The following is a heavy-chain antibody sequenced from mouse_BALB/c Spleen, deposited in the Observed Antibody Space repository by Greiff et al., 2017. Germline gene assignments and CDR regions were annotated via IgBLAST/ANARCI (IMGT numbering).Heavy chain of an antibody. CDR2: INSNGGST. CDR3: ARADYYGSSSPYAMGY. D-gene: IGHD1-1*01. J-gene: IGHJ4*01. CDR1: GFTFSSYG. Sequence: EVMLVESGGGLVQPGGSLKLSCAASGFTFSSYGMSWVRQTPDKRLELVATINSNGGSTYYPDSVKGRFTISRDNAKNTLYLQMSSLKSEDTAMYYCARADYYGSSSPYAMGYWGQGTSVTVSS. V-gene: IGHV5-6-3*01.